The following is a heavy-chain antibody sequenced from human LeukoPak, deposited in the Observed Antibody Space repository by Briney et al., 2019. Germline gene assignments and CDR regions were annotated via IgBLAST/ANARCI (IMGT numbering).Heavy chain of an antibody. V-gene: IGHV4-31*03. CDR1: GGSISSGAYY. D-gene: IGHD5-12*01. CDR3: ARDSYSGYGSFDH. CDR2: IYYSGTT. J-gene: IGHJ4*02. Sequence: PSQTLSFTCTVSGGSISSGAYYWSWIRQHPGKGLEWIGYIYYSGTTYYNPSLKSRVTISIDTSKNQFSLKLSSVTATDTAVYYCARDSYSGYGSFDHWGQGTLVTVS.